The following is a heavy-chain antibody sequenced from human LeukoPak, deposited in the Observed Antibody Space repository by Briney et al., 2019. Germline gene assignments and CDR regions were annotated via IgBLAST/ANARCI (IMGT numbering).Heavy chain of an antibody. CDR2: INPNSGGT. CDR1: GYTFTGYY. J-gene: IGHJ5*02. D-gene: IGHD2-2*01. Sequence: ASVKVSCKASGYTFTGYYMHWVRQAPGPGLEWMGWINPNSGGTNYAQKFQGRVTMTRDTSISTAYMELSRLRSDDTAVYYCARESIVVVPAALASWDWFDPWGQGTLVTVSS. V-gene: IGHV1-2*02. CDR3: ARESIVVVPAALASWDWFDP.